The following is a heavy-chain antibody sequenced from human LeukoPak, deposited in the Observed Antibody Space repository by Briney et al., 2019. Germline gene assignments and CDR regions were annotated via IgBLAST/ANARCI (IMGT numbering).Heavy chain of an antibody. CDR1: GYTFTSYA. J-gene: IGHJ4*02. Sequence: GASVKVSCKASGYTFTSYAMNWVRQAPGQGLEWMGWISAYNGNTNYAQKLQGRVTMTTDTSTSTAYMELRSLRSDDTAVYYCARDPRGYSGYDAEFWGQGTLVTVSS. D-gene: IGHD5-12*01. V-gene: IGHV1-18*01. CDR3: ARDPRGYSGYDAEF. CDR2: ISAYNGNT.